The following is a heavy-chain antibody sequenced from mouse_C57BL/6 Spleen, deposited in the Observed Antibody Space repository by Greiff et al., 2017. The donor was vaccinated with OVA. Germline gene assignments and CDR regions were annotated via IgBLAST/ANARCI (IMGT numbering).Heavy chain of an antibody. CDR2: INPNNGGT. J-gene: IGHJ4*01. D-gene: IGHD2-2*01. Sequence: VQLQQSGPELVKPGASVKISCKASGYTFTDYYMNWVKQSHGQSLEWIGDINPNNGGTSYNQKFKGKATLTVDKSSSTAYMELRSLTSEDSAVYYCARVIYYGYDEDYYAMDDWGQGTSVTVSS. V-gene: IGHV1-26*01. CDR3: ARVIYYGYDEDYYAMDD. CDR1: GYTFTDYY.